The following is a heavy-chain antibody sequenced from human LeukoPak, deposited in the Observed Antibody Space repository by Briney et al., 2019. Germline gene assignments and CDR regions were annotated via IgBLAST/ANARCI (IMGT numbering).Heavy chain of an antibody. V-gene: IGHV4-39*01. Sequence: PSETLSLTCTVSGGSISSSSYYWGWIRQPPGKGLEWIGSIYHSGSTYYNPSLKSRVTISVDTSKNQFSLKLSSVTAADTAVYYCARQLSGSYYQRAFDIWGQGTMVTVSS. CDR2: IYHSGST. D-gene: IGHD1-26*01. CDR1: GGSISSSSYY. J-gene: IGHJ3*02. CDR3: ARQLSGSYYQRAFDI.